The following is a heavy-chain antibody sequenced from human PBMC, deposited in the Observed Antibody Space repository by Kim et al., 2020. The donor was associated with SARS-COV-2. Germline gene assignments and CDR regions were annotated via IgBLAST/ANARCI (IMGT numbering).Heavy chain of an antibody. V-gene: IGHV4-59*13. CDR3: ARVDYYDRKDAFDI. CDR2: IYYSGST. Sequence: SETLSLTCTVSGGSISSYYWSWIRQPPGKGLEWIGYIYYSGSTNYNPSLKSRVTISVDTSKNQFSLKLSSVTAADTAVYYCARVDYYDRKDAFDIWGQGTMVTVSS. J-gene: IGHJ3*02. D-gene: IGHD3-22*01. CDR1: GGSISSYY.